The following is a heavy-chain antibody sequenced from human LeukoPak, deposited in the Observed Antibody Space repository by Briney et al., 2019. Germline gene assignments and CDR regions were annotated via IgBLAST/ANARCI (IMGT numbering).Heavy chain of an antibody. Sequence: PGGSLRLSCAASGFTFSSYWMYWVRQAPGRGLVWVSRINSEGSSTSYADSVKGRFTISRDNSKNTLYLQMNSLRAEDTAVYYCARGVDYGDYANDYWGQGTLVTVSS. D-gene: IGHD4-17*01. V-gene: IGHV3-74*01. CDR3: ARGVDYGDYANDY. CDR2: INSEGSST. J-gene: IGHJ4*02. CDR1: GFTFSSYW.